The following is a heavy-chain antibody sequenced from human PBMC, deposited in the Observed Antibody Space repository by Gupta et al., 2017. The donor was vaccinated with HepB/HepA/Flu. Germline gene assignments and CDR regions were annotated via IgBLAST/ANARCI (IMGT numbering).Heavy chain of an antibody. CDR1: GGSTSSSKYS. Sequence: QVQLQESGPGLVKPSGTLSLTCTVPGGSTSSSKYSWGWIRQPPGKGLERIGTISYNGVTFYKPSLKSRLTVSMDRSKNQFSLKLDSVTAADTAVYFCARQWAVPAPWAQFDHWGQGMLVTVSS. D-gene: IGHD2-2*01. CDR2: ISYNGVT. J-gene: IGHJ4*02. CDR3: ARQWAVPAPWAQFDH. V-gene: IGHV4-39*01.